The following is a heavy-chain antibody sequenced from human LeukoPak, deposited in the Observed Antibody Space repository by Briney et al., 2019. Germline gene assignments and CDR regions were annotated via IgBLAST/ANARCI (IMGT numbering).Heavy chain of an antibody. CDR2: IKRDGSEK. V-gene: IGHV3-7*05. CDR3: ARAVTVVTRGGLVFDY. Sequence: PGGSLRLSCAASGFIFSSYWMSWVRQAPGKGLEWVANIKRDGSEKYYVDSVKGRFTISRDNAKNSLYLQMNSLRAEDTAVYYCARAVTVVTRGGLVFDYWGQGTLVTVSS. CDR1: GFIFSSYW. J-gene: IGHJ4*02. D-gene: IGHD2-21*02.